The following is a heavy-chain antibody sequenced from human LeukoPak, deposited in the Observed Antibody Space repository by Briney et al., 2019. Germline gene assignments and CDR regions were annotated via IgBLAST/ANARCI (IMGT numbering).Heavy chain of an antibody. CDR2: MYYSGST. V-gene: IGHV4-39*01. Sequence: SETLSLTCTVSGGSISNSSYYWGWIRQPPGKGLEWIGSMYYSGSTYYNPSLKSRATMSVDTSKNQFSLKLSSVTAADTAEYYCARHGRMVTINPSYWGQGTLVTVSS. J-gene: IGHJ4*02. CDR1: GGSISNSSYY. CDR3: ARHGRMVTINPSY. D-gene: IGHD5-24*01.